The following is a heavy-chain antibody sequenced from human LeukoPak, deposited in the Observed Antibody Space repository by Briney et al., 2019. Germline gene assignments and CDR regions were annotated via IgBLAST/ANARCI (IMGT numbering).Heavy chain of an antibody. D-gene: IGHD3-22*01. V-gene: IGHV1-69*13. CDR3: ARDTWYYDSSGYYYFDY. CDR2: IIPIFGTA. CDR1: GGTFSSYA. Sequence: GASVKVSCKASGGTFSSYAISWVRQAPGQGLERMGGIIPIFGTANYAQKFQGRVTITADESTSTAYMELSSLRSEDTAVYYCARDTWYYDSSGYYYFDYWGQGTLVTVSS. J-gene: IGHJ4*02.